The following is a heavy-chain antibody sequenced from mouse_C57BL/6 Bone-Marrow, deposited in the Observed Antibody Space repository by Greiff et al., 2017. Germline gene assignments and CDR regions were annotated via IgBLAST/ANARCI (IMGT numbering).Heavy chain of an antibody. D-gene: IGHD1-1*01. CDR3: ARNVFITTVVATWDCDY. J-gene: IGHJ2*01. CDR1: GYTFTDYY. V-gene: IGHV1-26*01. Sequence: EVQLQQSGPELVKPGASVKISCKASGYTFTDYYMNWVKQSHGKSLEWIGDLNPNNGGTSYNQKFKGKATLTVDKSSSTAYMELRSLTSEDSAVYYCARNVFITTVVATWDCDYWGQGTTLTASS. CDR2: LNPNNGGT.